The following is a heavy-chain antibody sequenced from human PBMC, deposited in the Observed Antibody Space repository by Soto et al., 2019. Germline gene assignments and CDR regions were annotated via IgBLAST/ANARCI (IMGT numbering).Heavy chain of an antibody. J-gene: IGHJ6*02. CDR1: GYSFTSYW. D-gene: IGHD2-2*01. Sequence: GESLKISCKGSGYSFTSYWISWVRQMPGKGLEWMGRIDPSDSYTNYSPSFQGHVTISADKSISTAYLQWSSLKASDTAMYYCARLVVVPAAMGYYYYGMDVWGQGTTVTVSS. CDR3: ARLVVVPAAMGYYYYGMDV. CDR2: IDPSDSYT. V-gene: IGHV5-10-1*01.